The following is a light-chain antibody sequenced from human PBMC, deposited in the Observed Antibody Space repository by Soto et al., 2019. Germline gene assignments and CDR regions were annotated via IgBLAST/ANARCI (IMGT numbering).Light chain of an antibody. J-gene: IGKJ4*01. CDR2: DAS. Sequence: IHMTQSPSTLSASVGYSVTITCRASQTVGSWLAWYQQKQGKAPKLLIYDASNLETGVPSRFSGSGYGTDFNFTISSLQPEDIATYYCQQYDNLPLTFGGGTKVDIK. CDR3: QQYDNLPLT. CDR1: QTVGSW. V-gene: IGKV1-33*01.